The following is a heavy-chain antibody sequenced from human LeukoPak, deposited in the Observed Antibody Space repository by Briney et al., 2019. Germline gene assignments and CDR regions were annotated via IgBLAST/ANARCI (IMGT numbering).Heavy chain of an antibody. CDR3: ARGAPGSDYYDSSGYYSRMVLRNIRGSRNDAFDI. CDR1: VFTFDDYG. CDR2: INWNGGST. D-gene: IGHD3-22*01. J-gene: IGHJ3*02. V-gene: IGHV3-20*04. Sequence: PGGSLRLFCAASVFTFDDYGMSWVRQAPGKGLEWVSGINWNGGSTGYADSVKGRFTISRDNAKNSLYLQMNSLRAEDTALYYCARGAPGSDYYDSSGYYSRMVLRNIRGSRNDAFDIWGQGTMVTVSS.